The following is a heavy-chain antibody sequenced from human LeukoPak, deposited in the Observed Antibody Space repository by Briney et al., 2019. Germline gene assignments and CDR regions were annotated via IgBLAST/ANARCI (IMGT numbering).Heavy chain of an antibody. J-gene: IGHJ4*02. D-gene: IGHD2-2*01. Sequence: GGSLRLSCAASGFTFSSYGMNWVRQAPGKGLEWVSYISSSGSSINYADSVKGRFTTSRDNAENSLSLQMNSLRAEDTAVYYCSRVACSSTTCYLAYWGQGTLVTVSS. CDR1: GFTFSSYG. CDR2: ISSSGSSI. CDR3: SRVACSSTTCYLAY. V-gene: IGHV3-48*04.